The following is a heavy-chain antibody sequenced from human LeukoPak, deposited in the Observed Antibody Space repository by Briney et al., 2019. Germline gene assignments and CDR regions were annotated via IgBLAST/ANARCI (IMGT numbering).Heavy chain of an antibody. Sequence: SETLSLTCTVSGGSISSSSYYWGWIRQPPGKGLEWTGRMHYSGVIHYNPSLKSRVTISVDTSKNQFSLRLSSVTAADTALYYCATVYDGRYFYYWGQESLVTVSS. V-gene: IGHV4-39*01. CDR3: ATVYDGRYFYY. CDR2: MHYSGVI. CDR1: GGSISSSSYY. D-gene: IGHD5/OR15-5a*01. J-gene: IGHJ4*02.